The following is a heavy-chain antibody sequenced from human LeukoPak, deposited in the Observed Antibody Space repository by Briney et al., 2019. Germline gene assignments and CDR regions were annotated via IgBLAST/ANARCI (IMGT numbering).Heavy chain of an antibody. V-gene: IGHV3-66*01. CDR2: IYSGGST. D-gene: IGHD5-18*01. Sequence: PGGSLRLSCAASGFTVSSNYMSWVRQAPGKGLEWVSVIYSGGSTYYADFVKGRFTISRDNSKNTLYLQMNSLRAEDTAVYYCARDGPRAGYSYGYEYYFDYWGQGTLVTVSS. CDR1: GFTVSSNY. CDR3: ARDGPRAGYSYGYEYYFDY. J-gene: IGHJ4*02.